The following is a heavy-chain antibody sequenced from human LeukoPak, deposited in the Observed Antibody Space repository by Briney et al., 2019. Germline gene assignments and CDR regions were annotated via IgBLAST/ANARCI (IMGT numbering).Heavy chain of an antibody. V-gene: IGHV3-74*01. CDR3: ARVPRELFGLDY. Sequence: GGSLRLSCAASGFIFSSYWMHWVRQTPGKGLVWVSRINSDGSSTSYADSVKGRFTISRDNAKNTLFLQMNSLRVEDTAVYYCARVPRELFGLDYWGQGTLVTVSS. CDR1: GFIFSSYW. J-gene: IGHJ4*02. D-gene: IGHD1-7*01. CDR2: INSDGSST.